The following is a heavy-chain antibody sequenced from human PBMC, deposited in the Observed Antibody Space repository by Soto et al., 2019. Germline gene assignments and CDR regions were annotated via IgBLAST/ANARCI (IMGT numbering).Heavy chain of an antibody. Sequence: QVQLVQSGAEVKKPGASVKVSCKASGYIFNRYVMHWVRQAPGQRPEWMGWIDAGNGKTKYSEKFQCRVTITRDTSSSTAYLELTTLRSEDTAVYYCARGRGWYDYWGQGTQVIVSS. CDR3: ARGRGWYDY. J-gene: IGHJ4*02. D-gene: IGHD6-19*01. CDR1: GYIFNRYV. CDR2: IDAGNGKT. V-gene: IGHV1-3*01.